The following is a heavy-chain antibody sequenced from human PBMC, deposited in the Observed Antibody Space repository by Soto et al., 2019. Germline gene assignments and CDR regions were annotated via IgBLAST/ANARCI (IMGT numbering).Heavy chain of an antibody. CDR1: GFTVSTYG. Sequence: QVQLVESGGGVVQPGRSLRLSCAVSGFTVSTYGMHWVRQAPGKGLEWVAVISSDGGTKYYADSVKGRFTISRDNSRNTLLVEMNSLRGDDMAVYYCTGEVASGYWGQGTLVTVFS. J-gene: IGHJ4*02. CDR3: TGEVASGY. CDR2: ISSDGGTK. V-gene: IGHV3-30*03. D-gene: IGHD2-8*02.